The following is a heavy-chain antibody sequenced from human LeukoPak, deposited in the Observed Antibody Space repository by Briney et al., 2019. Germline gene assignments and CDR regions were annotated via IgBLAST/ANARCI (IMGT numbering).Heavy chain of an antibody. CDR2: IYYRGTT. Sequence: SETLSLTCTVYGGSISSYFWSWIQQPPGKGLDWIGYIYYRGTTNYNPSLKSRVTISVDTSKNQFSLKLNSVTAADTAVYYCARGRDGYNFLNRGEYYYFDYWGQGTLVTVSS. J-gene: IGHJ4*02. V-gene: IGHV4-59*08. CDR1: GGSISSYF. D-gene: IGHD5-24*01. CDR3: ARGRDGYNFLNRGEYYYFDY.